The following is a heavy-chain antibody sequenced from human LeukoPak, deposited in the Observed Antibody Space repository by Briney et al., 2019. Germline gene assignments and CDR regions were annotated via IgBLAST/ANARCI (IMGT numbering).Heavy chain of an antibody. V-gene: IGHV4-34*01. J-gene: IGHJ6*02. CDR1: GGSFSGYY. Sequence: SETLSLTCAVYGGSFSGYYWSWIRQPPGKGLEWIGEINHSGSTNYNPSLKSRVTISVDTSKNQFSLKLSSVTAADTAVYYCARGRGYYYDSSGYYRPWPYYYYYGMDVWGQGTTVTVSS. CDR3: ARGRGYYYDSSGYYRPWPYYYYYGMDV. D-gene: IGHD3-22*01. CDR2: INHSGST.